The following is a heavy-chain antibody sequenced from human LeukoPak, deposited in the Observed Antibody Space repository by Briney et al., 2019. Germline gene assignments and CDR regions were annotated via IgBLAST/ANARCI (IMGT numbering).Heavy chain of an antibody. CDR1: GFTFSSYA. V-gene: IGHV3-23*01. D-gene: IGHD5-18*01. CDR2: ISGSGGST. CDR3: AKDSSYPLRGQLWLQLADFDY. J-gene: IGHJ4*02. Sequence: PGGSLRLSCAASGFTFSSYAMSWVRQAPGKGLEWVSAISGSGGSTYYADSVKGRFTISRDNSKNTLYLQMNSLRAEDTAVYYCAKDSSYPLRGQLWLQLADFDYWGQGTLVTVSS.